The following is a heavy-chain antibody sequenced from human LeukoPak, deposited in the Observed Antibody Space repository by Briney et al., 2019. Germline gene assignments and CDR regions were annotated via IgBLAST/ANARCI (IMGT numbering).Heavy chain of an antibody. CDR3: AKDKSRVTMIVDY. CDR1: GFTFDDYA. D-gene: IGHD3-22*01. CDR2: ISWNSGSI. J-gene: IGHJ4*02. Sequence: HPGGSLRLSCAASGFTFDDYAMHWVRQAPGKGLEWVSGISWNSGSIGYADSVKGRFTISRDNAKNSLYLQMNSLRAEDTALYYCAKDKSRVTMIVDYWGQGTLVTVSS. V-gene: IGHV3-9*01.